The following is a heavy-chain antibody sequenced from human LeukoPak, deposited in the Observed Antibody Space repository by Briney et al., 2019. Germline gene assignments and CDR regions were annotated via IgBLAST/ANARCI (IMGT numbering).Heavy chain of an antibody. D-gene: IGHD6-19*01. CDR2: IYYSGST. CDR3: AREVMAGPDFDI. J-gene: IGHJ3*02. V-gene: IGHV4-59*01. Sequence: PDTLSLTCTVAGGSISRYYWGCIRQHPGKGLEWIGYIYYSGSTNYNPSLKSRVTISVDTSKNQFSLKPSSVTAADTAVYYCAREVMAGPDFDIWGQGTMVTVSS. CDR1: GGSISRYY.